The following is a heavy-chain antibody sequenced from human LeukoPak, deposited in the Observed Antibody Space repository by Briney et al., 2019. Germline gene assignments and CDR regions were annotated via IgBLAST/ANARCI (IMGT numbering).Heavy chain of an antibody. CDR3: ARDPHIAAAGTIFDY. V-gene: IGHV3-7*01. CDR1: GFTFSYYW. CDR2: VKQDGSEE. J-gene: IGHJ4*02. D-gene: IGHD6-13*01. Sequence: GGSLRLSCAASGFTFSYYWMSWIRQAPGKGLEWVASVKQDGSEEYYVDSVKGRFTISRDNAKNSLYLQMNSLRDEDSAVYYCARDPHIAAAGTIFDYWGQGTLVTVSS.